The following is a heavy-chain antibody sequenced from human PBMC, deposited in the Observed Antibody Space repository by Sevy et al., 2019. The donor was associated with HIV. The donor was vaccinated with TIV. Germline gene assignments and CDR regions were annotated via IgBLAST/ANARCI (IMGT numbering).Heavy chain of an antibody. V-gene: IGHV3-21*01. J-gene: IGHJ4*02. CDR2: ISSSSSYI. CDR3: ARDMRDYVWGSDPMDY. CDR1: GFTFSSYS. Sequence: GGSLRLSCAASGFTFSSYSMNWVRQAPGKGLEWVSSISSSSSYIYYADSVKGRLTISRDNAKNSLYLQMNSLRAEDTAWYYWARDMRDYVWGSDPMDYGGQGTLVTVSS. D-gene: IGHD3-16*01.